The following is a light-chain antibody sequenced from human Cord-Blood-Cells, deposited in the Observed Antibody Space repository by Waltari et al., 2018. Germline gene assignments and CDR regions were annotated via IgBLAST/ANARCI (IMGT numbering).Light chain of an antibody. Sequence: EIVLTQSPGTLSLSPGERATLSCRAGQSVSSSYLAWYQQKPGQAPRLLVYGASSRATGIPDRVSGSGSGTDFSLTISRLEPEDLVVYYCQQYGSSPPALTFGGGTRVEI. J-gene: IGKJ4*01. CDR1: QSVSSSY. CDR2: GAS. CDR3: QQYGSSPPALT. V-gene: IGKV3-20*01.